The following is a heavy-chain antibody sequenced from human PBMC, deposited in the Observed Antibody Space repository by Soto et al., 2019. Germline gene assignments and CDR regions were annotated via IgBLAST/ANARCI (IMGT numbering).Heavy chain of an antibody. V-gene: IGHV1-18*04. CDR3: ARDGGIAAAGTSVTYYYYGMDV. D-gene: IGHD6-13*01. CDR1: GYTFTSYG. J-gene: IGHJ6*02. CDR2: ISAYNGNT. Sequence: AASVQVSCKASGYTFTSYGISWVRKAPGQGLEWMGWISAYNGNTNYAQKLQGRVTMTTDTSTSTAYMELRSLRSDDTAVYYCARDGGIAAAGTSVTYYYYGMDVWGQGTTVTVSS.